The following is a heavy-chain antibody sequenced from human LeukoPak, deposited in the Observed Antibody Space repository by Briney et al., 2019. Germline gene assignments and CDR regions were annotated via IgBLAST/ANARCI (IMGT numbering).Heavy chain of an antibody. V-gene: IGHV4-39*01. CDR1: GGPIRSADDY. D-gene: IGHD2-2*01. J-gene: IGHJ5*02. CDR3: ARRVVVVIVGQKNWFDP. Sequence: SETLSLTCTVSGGPIRSADDYWGWIRQPPGKGLEWIGSIHYSGTTHYNPSLKSRVTISADTFKNQISLRLSSVTAADTAVYYCARRVVVVIVGQKNWFDPWGQGTLVTVSS. CDR2: IHYSGTT.